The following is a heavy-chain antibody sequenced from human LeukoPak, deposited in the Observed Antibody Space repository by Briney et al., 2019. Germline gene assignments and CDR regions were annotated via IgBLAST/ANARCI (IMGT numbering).Heavy chain of an antibody. V-gene: IGHV1-69*13. Sequence: SVKVSCKASGYTFTSYGISWVRQAPGQGLEWMGWIIPIFGTANYAQKFQGRVTITADESTSTAYMELSSLRSEDTAVYYCARDVREYSSSSGRGWFDPWGQGTLVTVSS. J-gene: IGHJ5*02. CDR1: GYTFTSYG. D-gene: IGHD6-6*01. CDR2: IIPIFGTA. CDR3: ARDVREYSSSSGRGWFDP.